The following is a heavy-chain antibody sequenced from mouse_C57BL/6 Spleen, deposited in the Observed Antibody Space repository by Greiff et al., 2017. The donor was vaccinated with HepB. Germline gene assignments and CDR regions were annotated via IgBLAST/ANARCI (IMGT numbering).Heavy chain of an antibody. CDR2: IDPETGGT. D-gene: IGHD2-5*01. CDR3: TRNDYSNPY. J-gene: IGHJ2*01. Sequence: VQLQESGAELVRPGASVTLSCKASGYTFTDYEMHWVKQTPVHGLEWIGAIDPETGGTAYNQKFKGKAILTADKSSSTAYMELRSLTSEDSAVYYCTRNDYSNPYWGQGTTLTVSS. V-gene: IGHV1-15*01. CDR1: GYTFTDYE.